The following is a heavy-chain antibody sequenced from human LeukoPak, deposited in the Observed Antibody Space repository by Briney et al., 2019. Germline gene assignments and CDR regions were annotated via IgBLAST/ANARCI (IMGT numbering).Heavy chain of an antibody. CDR3: ARESHETREDY. J-gene: IGHJ4*02. Sequence: ASVKVSCKASGYTFASYGISWVRQAPGQGLEWMGWISANNGDTDYPPKLQDRVTMTTDTYTSTAYMELRSLRSDDTAMYYCARESHETREDYWGQGTLVTVSS. CDR2: ISANNGDT. CDR1: GYTFASYG. D-gene: IGHD1-1*01. V-gene: IGHV1-18*01.